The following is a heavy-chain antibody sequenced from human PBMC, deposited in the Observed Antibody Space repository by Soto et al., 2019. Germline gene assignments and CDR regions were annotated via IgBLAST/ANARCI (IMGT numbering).Heavy chain of an antibody. J-gene: IGHJ4*02. CDR2: IGTNGDT. CDR3: ARGTVYYCPNDKCGFFFDH. CDR1: GDSLRRGFHH. D-gene: IGHD2-8*01. Sequence: QVQLQESGSGLLKPSQTLSLDCSVSGDSLRRGFHHWSWIRQTPGKGLQLIGYIGTNGDTHYDPSLRNRLNMSIVTTESRFSLKVTPVTAADTAVYYCARGTVYYCPNDKCGFFFDHWGQGALVTVTS. V-gene: IGHV4-31*03.